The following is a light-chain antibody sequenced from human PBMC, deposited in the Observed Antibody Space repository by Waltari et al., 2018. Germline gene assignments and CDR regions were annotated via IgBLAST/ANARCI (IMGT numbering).Light chain of an antibody. V-gene: IGLV1-44*01. Sequence: QSVLTQPPSASGTPGQRVTISCSGSSSNIGSNILNWYQQLPGTAPKLLIYSNDQRPSVVPDRFSGSKSGTSAYLAISGRHSEDEAEYYCAAWDDSLLGVFGGGTKLTVL. CDR1: SSNIGSNI. CDR2: SND. J-gene: IGLJ3*02. CDR3: AAWDDSLLGV.